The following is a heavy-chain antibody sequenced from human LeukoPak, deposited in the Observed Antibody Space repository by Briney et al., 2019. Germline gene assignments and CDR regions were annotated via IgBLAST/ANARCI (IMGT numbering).Heavy chain of an antibody. CDR2: ISGSGDTT. J-gene: IGHJ4*02. Sequence: PGASLRLSCAGSGFTFGIFSKFAMSWVRQAPGKGLEWVCVISGSGDTTYYADSVGGRFTISRDNSKDTLYLQMNSLRAEDTAVYYCASGRITGWYYFDNWGQGTLVTVSS. CDR3: ASGRITGWYYFDN. CDR1: GFTFGIFSKFA. V-gene: IGHV3-23*01. D-gene: IGHD3-16*01.